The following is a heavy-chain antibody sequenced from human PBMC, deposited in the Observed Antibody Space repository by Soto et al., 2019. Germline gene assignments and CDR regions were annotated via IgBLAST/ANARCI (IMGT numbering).Heavy chain of an antibody. CDR3: AKDGFSGSGNYYFDY. V-gene: IGHV3-23*01. D-gene: IGHD3-10*01. CDR2: ISDSGDST. Sequence: EVHLLESGGGLVQPGGSLRLSCAASGFTFSNYAMNWVRQAPGKGLEWVSVISDSGDSTYYADSVKGRFTISRDKSKNTLYLHMNSLTAEDTAVYYCAKDGFSGSGNYYFDYWGQGTLVTVSS. J-gene: IGHJ4*02. CDR1: GFTFSNYA.